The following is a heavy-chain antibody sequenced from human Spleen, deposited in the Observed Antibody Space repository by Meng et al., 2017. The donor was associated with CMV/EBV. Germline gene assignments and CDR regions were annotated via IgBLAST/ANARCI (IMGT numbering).Heavy chain of an antibody. J-gene: IGHJ4*02. CDR2: IVPIFGAA. CDR1: GGTFYSYA. CDR3: ARDGPTYCSSTSCYLDY. V-gene: IGHV1-69*05. Sequence: SVKVSCKASGGTFYSYAISWVRQAPGQGLEWMGGIVPIFGAANYAQKFQGRVTITTDESMSTASMELSSLRSEDTAVYYCARDGPTYCSSTSCYLDYWGQGTLVTVSS. D-gene: IGHD2-2*01.